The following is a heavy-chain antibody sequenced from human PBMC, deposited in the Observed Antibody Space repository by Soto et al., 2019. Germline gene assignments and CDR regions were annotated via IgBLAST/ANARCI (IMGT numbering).Heavy chain of an antibody. CDR2: ISGSGGST. D-gene: IGHD3-22*01. Sequence: GGSLRLSCAASGFTFSSYAMSWVRQAPGKGLEWVSAISGSGGSTYYADSVKGRFTISRDNSKNTLYLQMNSLRAEDTAVYYCASETYYYDSSGYYQTDYWGQGTLVTVSS. J-gene: IGHJ4*02. CDR3: ASETYYYDSSGYYQTDY. CDR1: GFTFSSYA. V-gene: IGHV3-23*01.